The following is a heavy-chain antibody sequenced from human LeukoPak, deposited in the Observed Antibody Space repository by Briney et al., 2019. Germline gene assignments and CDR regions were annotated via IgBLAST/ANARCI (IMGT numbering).Heavy chain of an antibody. CDR2: ISGSGGST. CDR3: AKQQWLSQNFDY. J-gene: IGHJ4*02. V-gene: IGHV3-23*01. CDR1: GGTFSSYA. D-gene: IGHD3-22*01. Sequence: SCKASGGTFSSYAMSWVRQAPGKGLEWVSAISGSGGSTYYADSVKGRFTISRDNSKNTLYLQMNSLRAEDTAVYYCAKQQWLSQNFDYWGQGTLVTVSS.